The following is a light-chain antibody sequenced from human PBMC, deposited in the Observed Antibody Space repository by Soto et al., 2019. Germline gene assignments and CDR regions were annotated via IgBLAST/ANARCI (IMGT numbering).Light chain of an antibody. CDR1: QSISSW. J-gene: IGKJ1*01. CDR3: QQYNSLWT. V-gene: IGKV1-5*01. Sequence: DIQMTQSPSTLSASVGDRVTITCRASQSISSWLAWYQQKPGKAPKLLIYDASSLESGVPSRFSGSGSGTEFTLTISSLQPDDFATYXCQQYNSLWTFGQGTKVEIK. CDR2: DAS.